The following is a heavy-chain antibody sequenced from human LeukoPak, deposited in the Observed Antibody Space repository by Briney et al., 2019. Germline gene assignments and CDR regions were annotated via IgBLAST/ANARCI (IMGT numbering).Heavy chain of an antibody. CDR3: ASASGYDKSTFFDY. D-gene: IGHD5-12*01. CDR2: INHSGST. CDR1: GGSFSGYY. J-gene: IGHJ4*02. Sequence: PSETLSLTCAVYGGSFSGYYWSWIRQPPGKGLEWIGEINHSGSTNYNPSLKSRVTISVDTSMNQFSLKLSSVTAADTAVYYCASASGYDKSTFFDYWGQGTLVTVSS. V-gene: IGHV4-34*01.